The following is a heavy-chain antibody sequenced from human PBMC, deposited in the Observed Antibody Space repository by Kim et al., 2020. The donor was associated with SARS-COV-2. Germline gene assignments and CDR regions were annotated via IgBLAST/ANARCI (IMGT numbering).Heavy chain of an antibody. CDR2: IYYSGST. CDR3: ARSTATRGTPEPVLYFDY. J-gene: IGHJ4*02. CDR1: GGSISSGDYY. Sequence: SETLSLTCTVSGGSISSGDYYWSWIRQPPGKGLEWIGYIYYSGSTYYNPSLKSRVTISVDTSKNQFSLKLSSVTAADTAVYYCARSTATRGTPEPVLYFDYWGQGTLVTVSS. D-gene: IGHD2-8*01. V-gene: IGHV4-30-4*01.